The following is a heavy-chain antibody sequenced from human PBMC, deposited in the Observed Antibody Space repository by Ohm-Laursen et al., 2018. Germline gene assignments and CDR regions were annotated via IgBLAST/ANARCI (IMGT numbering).Heavy chain of an antibody. D-gene: IGHD3-10*01. CDR2: INHSGST. Sequence: SQTLSLTCAVYGGSFSGYYWSWIRQPPGKGLEWIGEINHSGSTNYNPSLKSRVTISVGTSKNQFSLKLSSVTAADTAVYYFARAEGSTTMVRGLSPNWFDPWGQGTLVTVSS. CDR3: ARAEGSTTMVRGLSPNWFDP. CDR1: GGSFSGYY. V-gene: IGHV4-34*01. J-gene: IGHJ5*02.